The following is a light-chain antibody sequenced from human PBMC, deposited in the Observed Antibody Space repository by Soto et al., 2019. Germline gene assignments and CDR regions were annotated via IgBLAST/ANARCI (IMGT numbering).Light chain of an antibody. J-gene: IGLJ1*01. Sequence: QSALTQPASVSGSPGQSITISFTGTSSDVGSYNLVSWYQQHPDKAPKLMIYEGGKRPSGVSNRFSGSKSGNTASLTISGLQTEDEADYCCCSYVGSSTFVFGTGTKLTVL. CDR2: EGG. CDR1: SSDVGSYNL. V-gene: IGLV2-23*01. CDR3: CSYVGSSTFV.